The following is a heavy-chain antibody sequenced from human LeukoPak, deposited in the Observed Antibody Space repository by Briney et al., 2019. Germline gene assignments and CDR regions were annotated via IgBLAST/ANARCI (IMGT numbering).Heavy chain of an antibody. Sequence: PSETLSLTCAVYGWSFNDYYWNWVRQPPGKGLEWIGEINARGDTIYNPSLKSRVTISVDSSKNQFSLTLTSMIAADTAIYYCARGQVPAARGYNWFDPWGQGTLVTVSS. D-gene: IGHD2-2*01. CDR3: ARGQVPAARGYNWFDP. CDR1: GWSFNDYY. J-gene: IGHJ5*02. V-gene: IGHV4-34*01. CDR2: INARGDT.